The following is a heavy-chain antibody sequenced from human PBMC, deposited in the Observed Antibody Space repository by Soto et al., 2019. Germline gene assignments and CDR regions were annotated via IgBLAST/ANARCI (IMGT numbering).Heavy chain of an antibody. J-gene: IGHJ4*02. CDR1: GFTFSSYA. Sequence: EVQLLESGGGLVQPGGSLRLSCAASGFTFSSYAMSWVRQAPGKGLEWVSAISGSGGSTYYADSVKGRFTISRDNSKNTLYLQMNSLRAEDTAVYYCAKDSDITIFGVVTLFDYWGQGTLVTVSS. D-gene: IGHD3-3*01. CDR3: AKDSDITIFGVVTLFDY. V-gene: IGHV3-23*01. CDR2: ISGSGGST.